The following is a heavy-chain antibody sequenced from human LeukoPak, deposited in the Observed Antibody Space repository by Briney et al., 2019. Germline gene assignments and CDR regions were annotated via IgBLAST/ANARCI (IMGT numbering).Heavy chain of an antibody. CDR1: GGSMNSYY. Sequence: SEALSLTCSLSGGSMNSYYWSWIRQSPEKALEWIGYIYYSGITNYNPSLKSRVTISVDTSKNQCSLKLSYVTAADTAVYYCARHVWLQPFDYWGQGNLVTVSS. V-gene: IGHV4-59*08. J-gene: IGHJ4*02. CDR3: ARHVWLQPFDY. D-gene: IGHD3-9*01. CDR2: IYYSGIT.